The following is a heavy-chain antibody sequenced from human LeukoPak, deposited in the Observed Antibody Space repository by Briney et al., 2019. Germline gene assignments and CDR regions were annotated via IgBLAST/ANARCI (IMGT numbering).Heavy chain of an antibody. CDR1: GFTFSSYA. CDR2: RSYDGSNK. D-gene: IGHD4-17*01. Sequence: GGSLRLSCAASGFTFSSYAMHWVRQAPGKGLEWVAVRSYDGSNKYYADSVKGRFTISRDNSKNTLYLQMNSLRAEDTAVYYCARDRVTTPLYYFDYWGQGTLVTVSS. CDR3: ARDRVTTPLYYFDY. V-gene: IGHV3-30-3*01. J-gene: IGHJ4*02.